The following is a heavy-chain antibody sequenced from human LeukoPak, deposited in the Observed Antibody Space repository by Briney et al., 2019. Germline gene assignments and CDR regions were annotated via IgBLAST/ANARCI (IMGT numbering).Heavy chain of an antibody. CDR3: ARDPGDL. Sequence: GGSLTLSCAASGCTVSNNFISGVRQAPGKGLEWVSVIYSGGTTYYAASVQGRFTISRDDSKNTLYLQMNSLRDEDTAVYYCARDPGDLWGQGTLVTVSS. CDR1: GCTVSNNF. J-gene: IGHJ4*02. D-gene: IGHD7-27*01. CDR2: IYSGGTT. V-gene: IGHV3-66*01.